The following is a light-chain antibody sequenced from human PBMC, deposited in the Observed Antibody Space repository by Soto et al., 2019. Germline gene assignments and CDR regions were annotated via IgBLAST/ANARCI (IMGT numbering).Light chain of an antibody. CDR2: GAS. V-gene: IGKV3-15*01. CDR3: QQYNNWWT. CDR1: QSVSSN. J-gene: IGKJ1*01. Sequence: RVMTKSTATLSVSAGERATLSCRASQSVSSNLAWYQQKPGQAPRLLIYGASTRATGIPARFSGSGSGTEFTLTISSLQSEDFAVYYCQQYNNWWTFGQGTKVDI.